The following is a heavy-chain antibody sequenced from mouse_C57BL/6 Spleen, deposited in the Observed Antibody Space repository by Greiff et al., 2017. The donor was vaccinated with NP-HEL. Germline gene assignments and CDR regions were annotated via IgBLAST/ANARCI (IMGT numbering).Heavy chain of an antibody. CDR2: INPSTGGT. CDR1: GYSFTGYY. D-gene: IGHD2-3*01. CDR3: ASHDGTAY. J-gene: IGHJ2*01. Sequence: EVQLQQSGPELVKPGASVKISCKASGYSFTGYYMNWVKQSPEKSLEWIGEINPSTGGTTYNQKFKAKATLTVDKSSSTAYMQLKSLTSEDSAVYYCASHDGTAYWGQGTTLTVSS. V-gene: IGHV1-42*01.